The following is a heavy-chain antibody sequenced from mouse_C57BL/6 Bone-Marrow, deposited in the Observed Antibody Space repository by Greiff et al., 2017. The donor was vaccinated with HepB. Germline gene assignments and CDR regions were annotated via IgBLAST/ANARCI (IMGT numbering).Heavy chain of an antibody. D-gene: IGHD1-2*01. J-gene: IGHJ1*03. CDR1: GFTFSDYY. CDR3: ARHTYGLLRPWYFDV. V-gene: IGHV5-12*01. Sequence: EVKLMESGGGLVQPGGSLKLSCAASGFTFSDYYMYWVRQTPEKRLEWVAYISNGGGSTYYPDTVKGRFTISRDNAKNTLYLQMSRLKSEDTAMYYCARHTYGLLRPWYFDVWGTGTTVTVSS. CDR2: ISNGGGST.